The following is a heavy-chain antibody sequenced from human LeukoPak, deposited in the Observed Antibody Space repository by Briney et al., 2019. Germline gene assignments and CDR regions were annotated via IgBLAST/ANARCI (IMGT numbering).Heavy chain of an antibody. CDR1: GYTFTGYY. Sequence: GASVKVSCKASGYTFTGYYMHWVRQAPGQGLEWMGVINPSSGSTTYAQKFQGRLTMTRDTSTSTDYMELTSLRSEDTAVYYCARDGGNSAESFDIWGQGTIVTVSS. D-gene: IGHD4-23*01. CDR2: INPSSGST. J-gene: IGHJ3*02. V-gene: IGHV1-46*01. CDR3: ARDGGNSAESFDI.